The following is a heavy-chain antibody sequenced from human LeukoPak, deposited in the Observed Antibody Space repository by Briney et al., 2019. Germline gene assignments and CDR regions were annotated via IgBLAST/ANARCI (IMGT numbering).Heavy chain of an antibody. J-gene: IGHJ4*02. CDR2: INHSGST. V-gene: IGHV4-34*01. CDR1: GGSFSGYY. Sequence: PSETLSLTCAVYGGSFSGYYWSWIRQPPGKGLEWIGEINHSGSTNYNPSLKRRVTISVDTSKNQFSLKLSSVTAADTAVYYCAGYRAGRNYWGQGTLVTVSS. D-gene: IGHD5-18*01. CDR3: AGYRAGRNY.